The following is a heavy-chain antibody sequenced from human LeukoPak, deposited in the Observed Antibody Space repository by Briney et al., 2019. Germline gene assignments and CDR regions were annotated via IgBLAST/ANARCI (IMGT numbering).Heavy chain of an antibody. J-gene: IGHJ4*02. Sequence: GGSLRLSCAASGFTFSSYSMNWVRQAPGKGLEWVSSISSSSSYIYYADSVKGRFTISRDNAKNSLYLQMNSLRAEDTAVYYCARDTITAPGDLDYWGQGTLVTVSS. V-gene: IGHV3-21*01. CDR3: ARDTITAPGDLDY. D-gene: IGHD6-13*01. CDR1: GFTFSSYS. CDR2: ISSSSSYI.